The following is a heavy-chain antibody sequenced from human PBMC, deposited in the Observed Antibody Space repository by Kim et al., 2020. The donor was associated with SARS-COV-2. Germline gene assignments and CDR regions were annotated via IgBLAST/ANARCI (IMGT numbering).Heavy chain of an antibody. CDR1: GFTFSNAW. CDR2: IKSKTDGGTT. D-gene: IGHD2-2*01. V-gene: IGHV3-15*01. CDR3: TTMEDIVVVPAPGV. Sequence: GGSLRLSCAASGFTFSNAWMSWVRQAPGKGLEWVGRIKSKTDGGTTDYAAPVKGRFTISRDDSKNTLYLQMNSLKTEDTAVYYCTTMEDIVVVPAPGVWGQGTLVTVSS. J-gene: IGHJ4*02.